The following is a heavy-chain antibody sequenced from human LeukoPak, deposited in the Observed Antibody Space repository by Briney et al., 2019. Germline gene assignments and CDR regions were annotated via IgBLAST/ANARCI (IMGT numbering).Heavy chain of an antibody. Sequence: SETLSLTCTVSGGSINTSPYYWGWVRQPPEKGLEWLGSISYSGTAYYNPSLRSRVTVSRDTSKNQFSLNLNSVTAADTAVYYCVRVRTGSISDHWGQGILVIVSS. CDR3: VRVRTGSISDH. CDR2: ISYSGTA. V-gene: IGHV4-39*07. D-gene: IGHD2-8*02. J-gene: IGHJ4*02. CDR1: GGSINTSPYY.